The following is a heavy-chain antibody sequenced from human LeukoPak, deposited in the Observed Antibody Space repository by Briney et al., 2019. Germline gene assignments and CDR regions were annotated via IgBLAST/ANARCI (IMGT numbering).Heavy chain of an antibody. CDR2: IYDNGNT. CDR3: VRGVWYFDL. Sequence: SETLSLTCTVSGGSIRNYYWSWIRQPPGEGLEWIGYIYDNGNTNYNPSLKSRVTLSVDTSKNQFSLKLTSVTAADTAVYYCVRGVWYFDLWGRGTLVTVSS. V-gene: IGHV4-59*01. CDR1: GGSIRNYY. J-gene: IGHJ2*01.